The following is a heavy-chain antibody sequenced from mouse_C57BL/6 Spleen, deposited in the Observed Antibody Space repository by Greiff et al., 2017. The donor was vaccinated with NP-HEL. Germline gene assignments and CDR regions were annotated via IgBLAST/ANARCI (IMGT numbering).Heavy chain of an antibody. V-gene: IGHV1-62-2*01. Sequence: VKLMESGAELVKPGASVKLSCKASGYTFTEYTIHWVKQRSGQGLEWIGWFYPGSGSIKYNEKFKDKATLTADKSSSTVYMELSRLTSEDSAVYFCARHGNDGSSYFYAMDYWGQGTSVTVSS. CDR3: ARHGNDGSSYFYAMDY. CDR1: GYTFTEYT. J-gene: IGHJ4*01. D-gene: IGHD1-1*01. CDR2: FYPGSGSI.